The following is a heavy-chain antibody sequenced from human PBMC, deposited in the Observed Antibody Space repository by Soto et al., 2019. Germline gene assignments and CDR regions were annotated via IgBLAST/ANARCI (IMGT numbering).Heavy chain of an antibody. CDR1: GYTFTSYA. D-gene: IGHD3-10*01. J-gene: IGHJ6*02. CDR3: EFMGTGYYYGMDV. V-gene: IGHV1-3*01. CDR2: INAGNGNT. Sequence: GASVKVSCKASGYTFTSYAMHWVRQAPGQRLEWMGWINAGNGNTKYSQKFQGRVTITADESTSTAYMELSSLRSEGTAVYYCEFMGTGYYYGMDVWGQGTTVTVSS.